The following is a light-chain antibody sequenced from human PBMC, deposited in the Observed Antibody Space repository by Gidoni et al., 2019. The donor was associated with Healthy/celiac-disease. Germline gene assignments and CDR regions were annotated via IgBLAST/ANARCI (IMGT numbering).Light chain of an antibody. CDR1: SSDVGSYNL. CDR2: EGS. Sequence: SALTQPASGSGSPGQSITISCTGTSSDVGSYNLVSWYQQHPGKAPKLMIYEGSKRPSGVSNRFSGSESGNTASLTISGLQAEDEADYYCCSYAGSKEVFGTGTKVTVL. CDR3: CSYAGSKEV. V-gene: IGLV2-23*01. J-gene: IGLJ1*01.